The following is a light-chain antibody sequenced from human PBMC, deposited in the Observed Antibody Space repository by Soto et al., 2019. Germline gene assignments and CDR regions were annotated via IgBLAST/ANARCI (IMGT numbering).Light chain of an antibody. J-gene: IGKJ2*01. CDR2: GAS. CDR1: QSVSSN. CDR3: QQYNNWLSRT. Sequence: EIVMTQSPATLSVSPGERATLSCRASQSVSSNLAWYQQKPGQAPRLLIYGASTRATGIPARFSGSGSGTEFTLTISSLQSEDFAVYYCQQYNNWLSRTCGQGTKLEIK. V-gene: IGKV3-15*01.